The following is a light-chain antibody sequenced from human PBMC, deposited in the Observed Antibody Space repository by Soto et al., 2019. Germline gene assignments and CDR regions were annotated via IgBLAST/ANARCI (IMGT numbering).Light chain of an antibody. CDR3: QQRSKGYT. CDR2: DAS. CDR1: QSVSSY. J-gene: IGKJ2*01. V-gene: IGKV3-11*01. Sequence: EIVLTQSPATLSLSPGERATLSCRASQSVSSYLAWYQQKPGQAPRLLIYDASNRATGIPARFSGSGSGTDFTPTISRLEPEDFAVYYCQQRSKGYTFGQGTKLEIK.